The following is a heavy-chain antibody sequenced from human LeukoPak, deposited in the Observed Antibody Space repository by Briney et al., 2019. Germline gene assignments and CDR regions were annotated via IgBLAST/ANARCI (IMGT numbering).Heavy chain of an antibody. CDR3: VRHPRVHTPDF. CDR1: GYTFTNFW. D-gene: IGHD1-1*01. Sequence: GESLKISCEGSGYTFTNFWIGWVRQMPGKGLEWMGIVSPSDSDTRYSPSFQGQVTISADKSITTAYLQWSSLKASDTATYYCVRHPRVHTPDFWGQGTLVTVSS. J-gene: IGHJ4*02. V-gene: IGHV5-51*01. CDR2: VSPSDSDT.